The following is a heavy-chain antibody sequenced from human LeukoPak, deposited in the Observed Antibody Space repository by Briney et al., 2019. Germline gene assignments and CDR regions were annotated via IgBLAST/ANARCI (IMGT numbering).Heavy chain of an antibody. CDR3: AKYAMVRGVIDY. CDR1: GGSISSYY. V-gene: IGHV4-59*01. D-gene: IGHD3-10*01. CDR2: IYYSGST. Sequence: SETLSLTCTVSGGSISSYYWSWIRQPPGKGLEWIGYIYYSGSTNYNPSLKSRVTISVDTSKNQFSLKLSSVTAADTAVYYFAKYAMVRGVIDYWGQGTLVTVSS. J-gene: IGHJ4*02.